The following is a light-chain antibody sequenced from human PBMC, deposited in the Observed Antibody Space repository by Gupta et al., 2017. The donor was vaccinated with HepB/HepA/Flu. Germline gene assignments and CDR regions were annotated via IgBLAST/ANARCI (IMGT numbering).Light chain of an antibody. CDR2: DAS. CDR1: QSFSSY. Sequence: TVLTQSPPTLSFSSGERATVSCRASQSFSSYLAWYQQKPGQAPRLLIYDASNRATGIPARFSGSGSGTDFTLTISSLEPEDFAVYYCQQRSNWPRTFGQGTKVEIK. V-gene: IGKV3-11*01. J-gene: IGKJ1*01. CDR3: QQRSNWPRT.